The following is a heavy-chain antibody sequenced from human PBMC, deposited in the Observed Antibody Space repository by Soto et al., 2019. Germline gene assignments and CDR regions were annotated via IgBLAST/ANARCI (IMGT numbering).Heavy chain of an antibody. CDR3: ARARGARAFDI. V-gene: IGHV1-69*13. Sequence: SVKVSCKAAGGTFSSYAVSWGRQAPGQGLEWMGGIIPIFGTANYAQKFQCRVTITADESTSTAYMELSSLRSEDTAVYYCARARGARAFDIWGQGTMVTVSS. D-gene: IGHD1-26*01. CDR2: IIPIFGTA. J-gene: IGHJ3*02. CDR1: GGTFSSYA.